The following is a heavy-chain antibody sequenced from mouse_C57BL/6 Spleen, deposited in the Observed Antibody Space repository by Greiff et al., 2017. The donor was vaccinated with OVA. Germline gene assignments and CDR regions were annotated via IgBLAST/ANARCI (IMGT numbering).Heavy chain of an antibody. Sequence: EVMLVESGGGLVKPGGSLKLSCAASGFTFSSYAMSWVRQTPEKRLEWVATISDGGSYTYYPDNVKGRFTISRDNAKNNLYLQMSHPKSEDTAMYYCARDRRSSLFDYWGQGTTLTVSS. CDR2: ISDGGSYT. CDR3: ARDRRSSLFDY. CDR1: GFTFSSYA. J-gene: IGHJ2*01. V-gene: IGHV5-4*01.